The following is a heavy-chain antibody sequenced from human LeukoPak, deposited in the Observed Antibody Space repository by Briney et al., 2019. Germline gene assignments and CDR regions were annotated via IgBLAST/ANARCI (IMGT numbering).Heavy chain of an antibody. D-gene: IGHD3-10*01. V-gene: IGHV4-39*01. Sequence: PSETLSLTCTVSGGSISSSSYYWGWIRQPPGTGLEWIGSIYYSASTYYNPSLKSRVTISVDTSKNQFSLKLSSVTAADTAVYYCARLFILYYGSGSFEDYWGQGTLVTVSS. CDR3: ARLFILYYGSGSFEDY. CDR2: IYYSAST. CDR1: GGSISSSSYY. J-gene: IGHJ4*02.